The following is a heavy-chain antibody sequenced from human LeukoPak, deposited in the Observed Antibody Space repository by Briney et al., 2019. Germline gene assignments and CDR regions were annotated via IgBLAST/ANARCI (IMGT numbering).Heavy chain of an antibody. D-gene: IGHD3-22*01. CDR3: ANDGAYYDSSTDAFDI. CDR2: ISSSSSYI. Sequence: PGGSLRLSCAASGFTFSSYSMNWVRQAPGKGLEWVSSISSSSSYIYYADSVKGRFTISRDNAKNSLYLQMNSLRAEDTAVYYCANDGAYYDSSTDAFDIWGQGTMVTVSS. J-gene: IGHJ3*02. CDR1: GFTFSSYS. V-gene: IGHV3-21*04.